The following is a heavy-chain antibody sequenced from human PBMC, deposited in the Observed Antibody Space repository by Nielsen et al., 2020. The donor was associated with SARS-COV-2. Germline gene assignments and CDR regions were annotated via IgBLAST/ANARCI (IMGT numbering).Heavy chain of an antibody. CDR2: IKNKTDGGTT. CDR1: GFTFSNAW. J-gene: IGHJ3*02. D-gene: IGHD3-10*01. V-gene: IGHV3-15*01. CDR3: TTDRALLWFGELYDAFDI. Sequence: GGSLRLSCAASGFTFSNAWMSWVRQAPGKGLEWVGRIKNKTDGGTTDYAAPVKGRFTISRDDSKNTLYLQMNSLKTEDTAVYYCTTDRALLWFGELYDAFDIWGQGTMVTVSS.